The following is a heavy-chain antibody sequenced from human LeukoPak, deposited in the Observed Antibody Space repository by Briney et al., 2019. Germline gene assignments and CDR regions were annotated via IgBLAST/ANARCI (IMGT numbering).Heavy chain of an antibody. CDR2: ISSSTGYI. CDR1: GFTFSSYS. J-gene: IGHJ4*02. D-gene: IGHD6-19*01. V-gene: IGHV3-21*01. Sequence: AGGSLRLSCAASGFTFSSYSMNWVRQAPGKGLEWVSSISSSTGYIYYAESVKGRFTITRDNAKNSLYLQMNSLRVEDTAVYYCARGRAGGSGWFYFDNWGQGTLVTVSS. CDR3: ARGRAGGSGWFYFDN.